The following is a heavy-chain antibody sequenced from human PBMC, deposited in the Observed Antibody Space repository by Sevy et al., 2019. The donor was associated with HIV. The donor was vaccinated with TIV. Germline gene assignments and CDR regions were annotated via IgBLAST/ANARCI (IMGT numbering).Heavy chain of an antibody. CDR1: GGSISSYY. CDR2: IYYSGST. CDR3: ARGGVGATKIDY. D-gene: IGHD1-26*01. Sequence: ASETLSLTCTVSGGSISSYYWSWIRQPPGKGLEWIGYIYYSGSTNYNPSLKSRVTISVDTSKNQFSLKLSSVTAADTAVYYWARGGVGATKIDYWGQGTLVTVSS. J-gene: IGHJ4*02. V-gene: IGHV4-59*01.